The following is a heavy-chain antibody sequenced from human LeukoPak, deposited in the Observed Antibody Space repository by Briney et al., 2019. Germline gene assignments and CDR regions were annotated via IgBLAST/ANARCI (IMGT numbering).Heavy chain of an antibody. CDR2: ISYDGSNK. Sequence: GGSLRLSCAASGFTFSSYAMHWVRQAPGKGLEWVAVISYDGSNKYYADSVKGRFTISRDNSKNTLYLQMNSLRAEDTAVYYCAKVLAAAGTERFDYWGQGTLVTVSS. CDR1: GFTFSSYA. J-gene: IGHJ4*02. CDR3: AKVLAAAGTERFDY. V-gene: IGHV3-30*01. D-gene: IGHD6-13*01.